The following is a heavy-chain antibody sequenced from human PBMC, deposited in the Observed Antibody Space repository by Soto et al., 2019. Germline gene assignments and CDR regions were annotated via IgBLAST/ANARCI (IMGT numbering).Heavy chain of an antibody. CDR2: ISYDGSNK. CDR1: GFTFSSYG. Sequence: GGSLRLSCAASGFTFSSYGMHWVRQAPGKGLEWVAVISYDGSNKYYADSVKGRFTISRDDSKNTLYLQMNSLRAEDTAVYYCVAEGNGMDVWGQGTTVTVSS. J-gene: IGHJ6*02. CDR3: VAEGNGMDV. V-gene: IGHV3-30*03.